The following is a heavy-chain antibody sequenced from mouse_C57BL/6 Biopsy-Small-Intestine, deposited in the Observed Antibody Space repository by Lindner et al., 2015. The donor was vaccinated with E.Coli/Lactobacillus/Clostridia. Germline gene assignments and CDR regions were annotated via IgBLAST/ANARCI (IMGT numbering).Heavy chain of an antibody. D-gene: IGHD1-1*01. V-gene: IGHV5-17*01. CDR3: ARHGYGSNYFDY. CDR2: ISSGSLTI. Sequence: EVQLQESGEGLVKPGGSLKLSCAASGFTFSDFEMHWVRQAPEKGLEWVAYISSGSLTIYYADTVKGRFTISRDNAKNTLFLQMTSLRSEDTAMYYCARHGYGSNYFDYWGQGSTLTVSS. J-gene: IGHJ2*01. CDR1: GFTFSDFE.